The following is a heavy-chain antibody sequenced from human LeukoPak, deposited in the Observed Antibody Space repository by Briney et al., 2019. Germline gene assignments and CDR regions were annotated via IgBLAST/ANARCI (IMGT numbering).Heavy chain of an antibody. J-gene: IGHJ4*02. CDR3: ACDLGSGYYYVFDY. CDR1: GFTFSSNY. CDR2: IYSGGST. V-gene: IGHV3-53*01. Sequence: GGSLRLSCAASGFTFSSNYMSWVRQAPGKGLEWVSVIYSGGSTYYADSVKGRFTISRDNSKNTLYLQMNSLRAEDTAVYYCACDLGSGYYYVFDYWGQGTLVTVSS. D-gene: IGHD3-22*01.